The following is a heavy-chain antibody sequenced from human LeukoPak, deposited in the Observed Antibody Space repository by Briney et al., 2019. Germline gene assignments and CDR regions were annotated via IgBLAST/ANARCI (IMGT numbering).Heavy chain of an antibody. CDR3: ARGRGDSSSWYSYYYYYMDV. V-gene: IGHV4-34*01. Sequence: SETLSLTCAVYGGSFSGYYWSWIRQPPGKGLEWIGEINHSGSTNYNPSLKSQVTISVDTSKNQFSLKLSSVTAADTAVYYCARGRGDSSSWYSYYYYYMDVWGKGTTVTVSS. D-gene: IGHD6-13*01. CDR1: GGSFSGYY. CDR2: INHSGST. J-gene: IGHJ6*03.